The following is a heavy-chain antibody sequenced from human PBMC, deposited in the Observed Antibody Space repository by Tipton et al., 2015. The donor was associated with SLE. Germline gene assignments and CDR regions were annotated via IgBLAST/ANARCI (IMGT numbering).Heavy chain of an antibody. CDR1: GGSFSGYY. D-gene: IGHD3-10*01. CDR3: ARGGKMVRGYAFDI. CDR2: INHRGST. J-gene: IGHJ3*02. Sequence: GLVKPSETLSLTCAVYGGSFSGYYWSWIRQPPGKGLEYIGEINHRGSTNYNPSLKSRVTISVDTSKNQFSLKLSSVTAADTAVYYCARGGKMVRGYAFDIWGQGTMVTVSS. V-gene: IGHV4-34*01.